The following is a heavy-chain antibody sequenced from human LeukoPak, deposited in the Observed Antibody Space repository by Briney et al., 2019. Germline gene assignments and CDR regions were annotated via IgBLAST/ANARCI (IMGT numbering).Heavy chain of an antibody. V-gene: IGHV3-21*01. D-gene: IGHD2-2*01. J-gene: IGHJ4*02. CDR2: ISPSSSYI. CDR3: ARGRGCSSMSCYPDY. Sequence: PGGSLRLSCAASEFTFTSYEMKWVRQAPGKGLEWVSSISPSSSYIYYADSVKGRFTISRHNAKNSLYLQMNSLRAEGTAVYYCARGRGCSSMSCYPDYWGQGTLVTVSS. CDR1: EFTFTSYE.